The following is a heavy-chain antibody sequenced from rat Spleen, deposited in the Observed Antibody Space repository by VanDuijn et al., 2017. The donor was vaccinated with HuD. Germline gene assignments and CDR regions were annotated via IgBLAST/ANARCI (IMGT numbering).Heavy chain of an antibody. D-gene: IGHD2-2*01. CDR2: ISSDGGRN. CDR1: GFTFSDYY. J-gene: IGHJ1*01. CDR3: ARAGYLRDWYFDF. V-gene: IGHV5-29*01. Sequence: EVQLVESDGGLVQPGRSLKLSCAASGFTFSDYYMAWVRQAPTKGLEWVATISSDGGRNFYRDSVKGRFTISRDNTKNTRYLQMDNLRSEDTATYYCARAGYLRDWYFDFWGPGTMVTVSS.